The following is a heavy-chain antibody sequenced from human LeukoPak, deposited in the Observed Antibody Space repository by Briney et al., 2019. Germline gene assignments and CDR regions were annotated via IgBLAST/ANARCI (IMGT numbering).Heavy chain of an antibody. CDR3: ARDRAYGDYWFDP. V-gene: IGHV3-53*01. D-gene: IGHD4-17*01. CDR2: IYSGGST. J-gene: IGHJ5*02. CDR1: AFTVSSNY. Sequence: GGSLRLSCAASAFTVSSNYMSWVRQAPGKGLEWVSVIYSGGSTYYADSVKGRFTISRDNSKNTLYLQMNSLRAEDTAVCYCARDRAYGDYWFDPWGQGTLVTVSS.